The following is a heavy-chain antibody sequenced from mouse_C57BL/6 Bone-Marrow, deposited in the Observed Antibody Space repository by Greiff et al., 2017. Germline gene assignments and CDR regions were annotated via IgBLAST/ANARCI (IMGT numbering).Heavy chain of an antibody. J-gene: IGHJ1*03. CDR2: IYYSGTI. CDR1: GISITTGNYR. CDR3: ARLYYYGSNYWYFDV. V-gene: IGHV3-5*01. Sequence: DVQLVESGPGLVKPSQTVFLTCTVTGISITTGNYRWSWIRQFPGNKLEWIGYIYYSGTITYHPSLTSRTTITRDTPKNPFFLEMTSLTAEDTATYYCARLYYYGSNYWYFDVWGTGTTVTVSS. D-gene: IGHD1-1*01.